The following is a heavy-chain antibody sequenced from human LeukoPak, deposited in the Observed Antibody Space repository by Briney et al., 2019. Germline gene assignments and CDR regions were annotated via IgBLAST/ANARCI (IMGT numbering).Heavy chain of an antibody. V-gene: IGHV3-23*01. CDR1: GFTFRSYA. Sequence: PGGSLRLSCAASGFTFRSYAMSWVRQAPGKGLEWVLAISGSGTSTYYADSVNGRFTISRDNSKNTLYLQMNSLRAEDTAVYYCEGTYYYDSSDDYWGQGTLVTVSS. CDR3: EGTYYYDSSDDY. J-gene: IGHJ4*02. CDR2: ISGSGTST. D-gene: IGHD3-22*01.